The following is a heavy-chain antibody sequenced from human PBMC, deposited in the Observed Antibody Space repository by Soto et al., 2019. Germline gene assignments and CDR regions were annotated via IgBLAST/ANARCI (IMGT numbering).Heavy chain of an antibody. V-gene: IGHV3-30-3*01. D-gene: IGHD5-12*01. CDR2: ISYDGSNK. CDR1: GFTFSSYA. Sequence: QVQLVESGGGVVQPGRSLRLSCAASGFTFSSYAMHWVRQAPGKGLEWVAVISYDGSNKYYADSVKGRFTISRDNSKNTLYMQMNSLRAEDTAVYYCARDGGRGIVATMTHYYYYYGMDVWGQGTTVTVSS. J-gene: IGHJ6*02. CDR3: ARDGGRGIVATMTHYYYYYGMDV.